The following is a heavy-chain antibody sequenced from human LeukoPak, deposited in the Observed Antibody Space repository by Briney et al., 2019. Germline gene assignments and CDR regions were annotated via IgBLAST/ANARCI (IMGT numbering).Heavy chain of an antibody. V-gene: IGHV3-7*02. CDR2: IYRDGTEK. Sequence: GGSLRLSCATSGFNFSDSRMTWVRQAPGKGLQWGANIYRDGTEKHFLDSVKGRFTISRDNAKNSLYLQMNSLRDEDTAVYYCARGRIDIIRGEGSWFDSWGQGTLVTVSS. CDR1: GFNFSDSR. J-gene: IGHJ5*01. D-gene: IGHD3-10*01. CDR3: ARGRIDIIRGEGSWFDS.